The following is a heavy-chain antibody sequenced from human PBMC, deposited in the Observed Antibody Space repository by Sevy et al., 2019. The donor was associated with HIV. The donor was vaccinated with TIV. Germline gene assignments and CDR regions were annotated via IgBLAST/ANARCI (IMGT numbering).Heavy chain of an antibody. D-gene: IGHD2-15*01. CDR3: LRARRAICSGGCCYYY. CDR1: GFTFSDYW. J-gene: IGHJ4*02. Sequence: GGSLRLSCAASGFTFSDYWMHWVRQAPGKGLVWVSRINTDGSSTTYADSVRGRFTISRDNAKNTLYLQMNSLRAEDTAVYFCLRARRAICSGGCCYYYWGQGTLVTVSS. V-gene: IGHV3-74*01. CDR2: INTDGSST.